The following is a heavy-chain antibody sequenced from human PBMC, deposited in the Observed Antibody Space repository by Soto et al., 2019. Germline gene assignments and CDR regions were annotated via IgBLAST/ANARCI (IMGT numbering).Heavy chain of an antibody. Sequence: GGSLRLSCAASGFTFSSYSMNWVRQAPGKGLEWVSSISSSSSYIYYADSVKGRFTISRDNAKNSLYPQMNSLRAEDTAIYYCVKFKGRAYPYYDMDVWGKGTTVTVSS. CDR1: GFTFSSYS. J-gene: IGHJ6*04. CDR2: ISSSSSYI. V-gene: IGHV3-21*04. CDR3: VKFKGRAYPYYDMDV.